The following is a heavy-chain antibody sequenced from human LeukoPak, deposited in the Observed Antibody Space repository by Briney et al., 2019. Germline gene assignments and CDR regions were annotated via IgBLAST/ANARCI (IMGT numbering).Heavy chain of an antibody. D-gene: IGHD6-6*01. CDR2: IYPGDSDT. CDR1: GYSFTSYW. V-gene: IGHV5-51*01. J-gene: IGHJ4*02. CDR3: ASSSSRQQLAASELDY. Sequence: GESLKISCKGSGYSFTSYWIAWVRQMPGRGLEWMGIIYPGDSDTRYSPSFQGQVTISADKSINTAYLQWTSLKASDTAMYYCASSSSRQQLAASELDYWGQGTLVTVSS.